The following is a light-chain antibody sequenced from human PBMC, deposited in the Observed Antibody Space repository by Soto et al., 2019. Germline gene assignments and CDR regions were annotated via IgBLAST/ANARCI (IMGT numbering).Light chain of an antibody. J-gene: IGLJ3*02. V-gene: IGLV2-23*01. CDR2: EGT. CDR3: CSYAGSSTWV. Sequence: QSALTQPASVSGSPGQSITISCTGTSSDVGSYNLVSWYQQHPGKAPKLILYEGTKGPSGVSTRFSGSKSGNTASLTISGLQAGDEADYYCCSYAGSSTWVFGGGTKVTVL. CDR1: SSDVGSYNL.